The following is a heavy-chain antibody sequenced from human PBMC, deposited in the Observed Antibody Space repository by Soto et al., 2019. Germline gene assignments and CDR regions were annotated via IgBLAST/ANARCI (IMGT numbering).Heavy chain of an antibody. Sequence: HPGGSLRLSSAASGFTLMSYPMHWVRQAPGKELEWVAVISYDGSDKYHADSVEGRFTVSRDNSENTLYLQMNSLRPEDTAMYYCGRGHCSHGSCYPGWLGYWGQGTQVTVSS. D-gene: IGHD2-15*01. J-gene: IGHJ4*02. CDR1: GFTLMSYP. CDR3: GRGHCSHGSCYPGWLGY. V-gene: IGHV3-30-3*01. CDR2: ISYDGSDK.